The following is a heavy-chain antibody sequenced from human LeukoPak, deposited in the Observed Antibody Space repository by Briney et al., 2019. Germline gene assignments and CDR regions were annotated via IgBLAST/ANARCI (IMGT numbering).Heavy chain of an antibody. CDR3: ARGGGSSHFGY. J-gene: IGHJ4*02. Sequence: PGGSLRLSCAASGFTFSDYWMSWVRQAPGKGLEWVANIKEDGSEKYDVDSVKGRFTISRDNAKNSLYLQMNSLRAEDTAVYYCARGGGSSHFGYWGQGTLVTVSS. CDR2: IKEDGSEK. V-gene: IGHV3-7*01. CDR1: GFTFSDYW. D-gene: IGHD1-26*01.